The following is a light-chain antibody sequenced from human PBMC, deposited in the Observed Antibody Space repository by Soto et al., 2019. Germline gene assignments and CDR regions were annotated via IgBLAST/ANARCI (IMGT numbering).Light chain of an antibody. CDR1: QDIRNN. CDR3: QQYNSYSPWT. V-gene: IGKV1-17*01. Sequence: IQLTQSPSSLSASVGDRVTITCRASQDIRNNLGWYQQKPGRAPKLLIFTASGLQSGVPSRFSGRGSGTEFTLTISSLQPDDFATYYCQQYNSYSPWTFGQGTKVDI. J-gene: IGKJ1*01. CDR2: TAS.